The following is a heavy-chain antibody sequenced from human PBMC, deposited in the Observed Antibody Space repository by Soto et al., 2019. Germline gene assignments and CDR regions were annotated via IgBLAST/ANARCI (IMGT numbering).Heavy chain of an antibody. CDR2: SYGAGST. CDR3: GGSGRYGPERRLEC. Sequence: GGSLRLSCAASGFTLNSCYMSRVRQATGKGLQWGSVSYGAGSTGYSESVKGRFTISRDNCRNTRYLQMSSLRVEDTAVYYCGGSGRYGPERRLECWGQGCRVTVAS. CDR1: GFTLNSCY. V-gene: IGHV3-53*01. D-gene: IGHD1-26*01. J-gene: IGHJ4*02.